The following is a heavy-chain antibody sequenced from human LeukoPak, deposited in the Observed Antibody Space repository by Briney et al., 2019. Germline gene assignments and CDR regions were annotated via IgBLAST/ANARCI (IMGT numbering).Heavy chain of an antibody. CDR3: ARGTCDFWSGYSI. Sequence: INPNSGNTGYPQKFQGRVTITRNTSIRTAYVELSSLRSEDTAVYYCARGTCDFWSGYSIWGQGTMVTVSS. J-gene: IGHJ3*02. CDR2: INPNSGNT. V-gene: IGHV1-8*03. D-gene: IGHD3-3*01.